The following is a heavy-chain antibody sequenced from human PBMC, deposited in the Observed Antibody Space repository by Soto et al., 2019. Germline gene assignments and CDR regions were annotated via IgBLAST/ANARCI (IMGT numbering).Heavy chain of an antibody. CDR3: AKGVAGWYYFDY. D-gene: IGHD3-3*01. Sequence: EVQLVESGGGLVQPGRSLRLSCAASGFTFDDYAMHWVRQAPGKCLEWVSGISWNVGSIAYADSVKGRFTISRDNAKNSLYLQMNSLRAEDTALYYCAKGVAGWYYFDYWGQGTLVTVSS. V-gene: IGHV3-9*01. CDR2: ISWNVGSI. CDR1: GFTFDDYA. J-gene: IGHJ4*02.